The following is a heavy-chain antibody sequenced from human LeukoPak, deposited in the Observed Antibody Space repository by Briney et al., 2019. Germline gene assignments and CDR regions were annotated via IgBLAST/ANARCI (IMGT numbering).Heavy chain of an antibody. V-gene: IGHV3-13*01. J-gene: IGHJ4*02. Sequence: GGSLRLSCAASGFTFSSYDMHWVRQATGKGLECVSAIGTAGDTYYPGSVKGRFTISRENAKNSLYLQMNSLRAGDTAVYYCARAKVYYDSSGYYLFDYWGQGTLVTVSS. CDR1: GFTFSSYD. CDR2: IGTAGDT. D-gene: IGHD3-22*01. CDR3: ARAKVYYDSSGYYLFDY.